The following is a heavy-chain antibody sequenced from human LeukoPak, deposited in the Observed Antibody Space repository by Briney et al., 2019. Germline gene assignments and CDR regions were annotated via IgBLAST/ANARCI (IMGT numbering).Heavy chain of an antibody. J-gene: IGHJ4*02. CDR3: ARVGESPTYYYGSGDSDYFDH. Sequence: SETLSLTCTVSGVPLSSYYWLWFRPPPGKGLEWMGYIYYCGSTTYTPSLKSRVTISVVTSKNQFSLKLSSVTAADTAVYYCARVGESPTYYYGSGDSDYFDHWGQGTLVTVSS. D-gene: IGHD3-10*01. CDR2: IYYCGST. V-gene: IGHV4-59*01. CDR1: GVPLSSYY.